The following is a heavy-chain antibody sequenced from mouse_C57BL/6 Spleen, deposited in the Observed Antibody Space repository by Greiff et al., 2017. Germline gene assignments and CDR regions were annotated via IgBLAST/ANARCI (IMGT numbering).Heavy chain of an antibody. V-gene: IGHV1-15*01. Sequence: VQLQESGAELVRPGASVTLSCKASGYTFTDYEMHWVKQTPVHGLEWIGAIDPETGGTAYNQKFKGKAILTADKSSSTAYMELRSLTSEDSAVYYCTRPGSSRVYAMDYWGQGTSVTVSS. CDR2: IDPETGGT. J-gene: IGHJ4*01. CDR1: GYTFTDYE. CDR3: TRPGSSRVYAMDY. D-gene: IGHD1-1*01.